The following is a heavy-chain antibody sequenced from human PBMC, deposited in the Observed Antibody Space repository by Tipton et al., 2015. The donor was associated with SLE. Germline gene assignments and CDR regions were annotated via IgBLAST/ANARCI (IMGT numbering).Heavy chain of an antibody. CDR2: ISSGGGT. CDR1: GGSISSNY. CDR3: ARGMLTWRGAIIGVDV. J-gene: IGHJ6*02. V-gene: IGHV4-59*08. Sequence: TLSLTCSVSGGSISSNYWIWIRQPPGKGLEWIGYISSGGGTNYNPSLKSRVTISVDPAKNQFSLKLTSVTAADTAVYYCARGMLTWRGAIIGVDVWGQGTSVNVSS. D-gene: IGHD2-8*01.